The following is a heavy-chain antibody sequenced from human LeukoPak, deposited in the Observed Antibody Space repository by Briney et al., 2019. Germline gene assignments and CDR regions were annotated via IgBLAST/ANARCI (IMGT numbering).Heavy chain of an antibody. D-gene: IGHD3-16*01. CDR3: ARDLNWAFDY. J-gene: IGHJ4*02. Sequence: GGSLRLSCAASGFTFSSYSMNWVRQAPGKGLEWVSYISSSSSTIAYVDSAKGRFTISRDNANNSLYLQMNSLRDEDTAVYYCARDLNWAFDYWGQGTLVTVSS. CDR2: ISSSSSTI. CDR1: GFTFSSYS. V-gene: IGHV3-48*02.